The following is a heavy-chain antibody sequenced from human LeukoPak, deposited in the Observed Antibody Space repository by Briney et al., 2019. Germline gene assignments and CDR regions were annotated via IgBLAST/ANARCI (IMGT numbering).Heavy chain of an antibody. CDR2: IYPGDPDT. J-gene: IGHJ4*02. CDR1: GYSFTNYW. D-gene: IGHD2-2*01. V-gene: IGHV5-51*01. Sequence: GESLKISCKGSGYSFTNYWIGWVRQMPGKGLEWMGIIYPGDPDTRYSPSFQGQVTISADKSITTAYLQWSSLKASDTAMYYCARRGYCATTTCYRLFDYWGQGTLVTVSS. CDR3: ARRGYCATTTCYRLFDY.